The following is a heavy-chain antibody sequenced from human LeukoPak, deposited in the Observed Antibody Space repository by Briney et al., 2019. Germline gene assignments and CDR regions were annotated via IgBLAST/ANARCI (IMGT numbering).Heavy chain of an antibody. V-gene: IGHV3-15*01. CDR2: IKSKTDGGTI. J-gene: IGHJ4*02. CDR1: GFTFSNAW. D-gene: IGHD3-3*01. CDR3: TTGNYDFWSGYYGDY. Sequence: AGGSLRLSCAASGFTFSNAWMSWVRQAPGKGLEWVGRIKSKTDGGTIDYAAPVKGRFTISRDDSKNTLYLQMNSLKTEDTAVYYCTTGNYDFWSGYYGDYWGQGTLVTVSS.